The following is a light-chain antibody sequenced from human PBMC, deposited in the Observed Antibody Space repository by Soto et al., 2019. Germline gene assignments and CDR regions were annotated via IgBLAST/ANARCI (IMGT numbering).Light chain of an antibody. CDR1: QSVSSSY. CDR2: DAS. CDR3: QQRSSWPIT. J-gene: IGKJ5*01. Sequence: EIVMTQSPATLSVSPGERATLSCRASQSVSSSYLAWYQQKPGQAPRLLIYDASGRATGIPARFSGSGSGTDFTLTISSLEPEDFAIYFCQQRSSWPITFGQGTRLEIK. V-gene: IGKV3D-20*02.